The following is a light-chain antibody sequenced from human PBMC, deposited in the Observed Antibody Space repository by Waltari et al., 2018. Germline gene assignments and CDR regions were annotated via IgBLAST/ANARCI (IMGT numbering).Light chain of an antibody. CDR2: DVS. CDR1: SGDVGAYNY. V-gene: IGLV2-14*03. Sequence: QSALTQPASVSGSPGQSITISCTGTSGDVGAYNYVSWYQQHPGKAPKLMIFDVSNRPSGGSNRFSGSKSGNTASLTISGLQAEDEADYYCSSYISSSTLELFGGGTSLTVL. J-gene: IGLJ2*01. CDR3: SSYISSSTLEL.